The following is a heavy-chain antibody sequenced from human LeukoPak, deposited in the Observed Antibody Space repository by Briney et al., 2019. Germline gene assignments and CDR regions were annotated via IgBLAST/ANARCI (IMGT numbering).Heavy chain of an antibody. V-gene: IGHV5-51*01. CDR2: IYPGDPDT. J-gene: IGHJ5*02. CDR1: GYIFTTHW. Sequence: EESLKISCKGSGYIFTTHWIGWVRQMPGKGLEWMGIIYPGDPDTRYSPSFQGQVTISVDKSINTAYLQWSSLKASDTAIYYCARHAYSSTWYPNWFDPWGQGTLVTVSS. CDR3: ARHAYSSTWYPNWFDP. D-gene: IGHD6-13*01.